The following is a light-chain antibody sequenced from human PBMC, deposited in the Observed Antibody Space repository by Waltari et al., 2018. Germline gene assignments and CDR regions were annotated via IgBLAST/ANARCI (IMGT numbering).Light chain of an antibody. Sequence: QSALTQPASVSGSPGQSITISCTGTSSDVGSYKLVSWYQQHPGKAPKLMIYEVSKRPSGVSNRFSGSKSGNTASLTISGLQAEDEADYYCCSYAGSSRGVVFGGGTKLTVL. V-gene: IGLV2-23*02. CDR3: CSYAGSSRGVV. CDR2: EVS. J-gene: IGLJ2*01. CDR1: SSDVGSYKL.